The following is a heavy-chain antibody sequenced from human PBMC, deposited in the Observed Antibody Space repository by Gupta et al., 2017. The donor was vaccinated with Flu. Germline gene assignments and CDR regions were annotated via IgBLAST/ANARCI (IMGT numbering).Heavy chain of an antibody. CDR3: EGKGSGLDY. CDR2: LSDSGRRT. J-gene: IGHJ4*02. V-gene: IGHV3-23*01. CDR1: GFTLRNYA. Sequence: EVQLLESGGGLVQPGGSLRLSCAVSGFTLRNYAMSWVRQAPGKGLEWVSGLSDSGRRTSYADSVKGRFTISGDNSKNTLYLQMNSLRAEDTAIYYCEGKGSGLDYWGPGTLVTVSS. D-gene: IGHD2-15*01.